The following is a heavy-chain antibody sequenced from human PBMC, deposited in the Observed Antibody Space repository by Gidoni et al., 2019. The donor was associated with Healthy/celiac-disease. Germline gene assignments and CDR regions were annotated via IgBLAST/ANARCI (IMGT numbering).Heavy chain of an antibody. CDR3: ARGHSSGWY. V-gene: IGHV3-21*01. D-gene: IGHD6-19*01. CDR1: GLTFRSYS. J-gene: IGHJ4*02. Sequence: VQLVESGGGLVKPGGSLRLSCAASGLTFRSYSMNWGLQAPGKGVEGVTAMRSSRSYIYYSGSGKGRFTIARENAKKSLYLQMNSLRAGEKAVYYCARGHSSGWYWGQGTLVTVSS. CDR2: MRSSRSYI.